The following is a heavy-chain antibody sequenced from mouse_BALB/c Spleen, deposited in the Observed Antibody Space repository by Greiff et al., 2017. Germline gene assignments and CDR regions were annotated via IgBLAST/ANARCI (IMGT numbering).Heavy chain of an antibody. J-gene: IGHJ2*01. CDR1: GYSFTSYY. V-gene: IGHV1-66*01. CDR3: ANYYYGFDY. Sequence: VQLQQSGPELVKPGASVKISCKASGYSFTSYYIHWVKQRPGQGLEWIGWIFPGSGNTKYNEKFKGKATLTADTSSSTAYMQLSSLTSEDSAVYCCANYYYGFDYWGQGTTLTVSS. CDR2: IFPGSGNT. D-gene: IGHD1-1*01.